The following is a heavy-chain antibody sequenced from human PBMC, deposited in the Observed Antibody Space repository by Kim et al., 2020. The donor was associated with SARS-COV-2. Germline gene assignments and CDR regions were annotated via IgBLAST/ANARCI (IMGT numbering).Heavy chain of an antibody. CDR3: AKSFSGSYFGYDY. CDR2: ISYDGSHK. CDR1: GFIFNSYG. D-gene: IGHD1-26*01. V-gene: IGHV3-30*18. Sequence: GGSLRLSCAASGFIFNSYGMHWVRQAPGKGLEWVAVISYDGSHKYYEDSVKGRFTISRDNSKNTLYLQMNSLRIEDTAVYYCAKSFSGSYFGYDYWGQGTRVTVS. J-gene: IGHJ4*02.